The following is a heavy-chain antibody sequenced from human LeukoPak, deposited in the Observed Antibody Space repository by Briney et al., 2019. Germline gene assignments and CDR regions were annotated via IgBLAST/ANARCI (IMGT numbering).Heavy chain of an antibody. D-gene: IGHD5-18*01. CDR3: AKERGYSYGYYEWDY. J-gene: IGHJ4*02. CDR1: GYTFTSYG. Sequence: GASVKVSCKASGYTFTSYGISWVRQAPGQGLEWMGWISAYNGNTNYAQKLQGRVTMTTDTSTSTAYMELRSLRSEDTAVYYCAKERGYSYGYYEWDYWGQGTLVTVSS. CDR2: ISAYNGNT. V-gene: IGHV1-18*01.